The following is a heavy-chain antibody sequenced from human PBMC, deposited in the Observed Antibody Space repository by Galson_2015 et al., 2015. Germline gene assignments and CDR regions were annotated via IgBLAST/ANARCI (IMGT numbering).Heavy chain of an antibody. V-gene: IGHV3-9*01. CDR2: ISWNSGSI. J-gene: IGHJ2*01. CDR1: GFTFDDYA. D-gene: IGHD2-15*01. Sequence: SLRLSCAASGFTFDDYAMHWVWQAPGKGLEWVSGISWNSGSIGYADSVKGRFTISRDNAKNSLYLQMNSLRAEDTAVYYCAKEGGYCSGGSFYWYFDLWGRGTLVTVSS. CDR3: AKEGGYCSGGSFYWYFDL.